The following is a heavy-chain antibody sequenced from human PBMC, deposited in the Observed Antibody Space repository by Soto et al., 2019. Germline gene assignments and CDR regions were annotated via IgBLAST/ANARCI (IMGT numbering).Heavy chain of an antibody. CDR2: IYPGDSDT. J-gene: IGHJ6*02. V-gene: IGHV5-51*01. CDR3: ARRTYSSGWAARDYYYGMDV. CDR1: GYSFTSYW. D-gene: IGHD6-19*01. Sequence: GESLKISCNGSGYSFTSYWIGWVRQMPGKGLEWMGIIYPGDSDTRYSPSFQGQVTISADKSISTAYLQWSSLKASDTAMYYCARRTYSSGWAARDYYYGMDVWGQGTTVTVSS.